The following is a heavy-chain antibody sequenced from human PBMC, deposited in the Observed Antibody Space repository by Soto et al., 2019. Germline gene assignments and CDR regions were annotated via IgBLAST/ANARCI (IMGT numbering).Heavy chain of an antibody. CDR1: DGSLSPNY. Sequence: QVQLQQSGPGLVKPSETLSLTCTVSDGSLSPNYWSWVRQSPGKGLEWIGYSYYAGTTTYNPSLKSRITISLDTSQNEVSLKLSSVTAADTAVYYCARLGAYYQALDSWGRGTLVTVSS. V-gene: IGHV4-59*08. J-gene: IGHJ4*02. CDR2: SYYAGTT. D-gene: IGHD3-22*01. CDR3: ARLGAYYQALDS.